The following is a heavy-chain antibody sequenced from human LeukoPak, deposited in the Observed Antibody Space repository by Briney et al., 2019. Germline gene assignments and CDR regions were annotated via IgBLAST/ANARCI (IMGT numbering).Heavy chain of an antibody. CDR3: AGQKRQWLARNWFDP. V-gene: IGHV4-59*01. D-gene: IGHD6-19*01. Sequence: SETLSLTCTVSGGSISSYYWSWIRQPPGKGLEWLGYIYYSGSTNYNPSLKSRVTISVDTSKNQFSLKLSSVTAADTAVYYCAGQKRQWLARNWFDPWGQGTLVTVSS. CDR2: IYYSGST. CDR1: GGSISSYY. J-gene: IGHJ5*02.